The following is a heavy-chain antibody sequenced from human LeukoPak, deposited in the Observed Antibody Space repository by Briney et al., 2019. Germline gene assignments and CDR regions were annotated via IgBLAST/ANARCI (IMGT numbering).Heavy chain of an antibody. Sequence: KSSETLSLTCTVSGGSISSYYWSWIRQSPGKGLEWIGYIYYSGSTNYNPSLKSRVTISVDTSKNQFSLKLSSVTAADTAVYYCARLAAGIVGATPFDYWGQGTLVTVSS. CDR2: IYYSGST. D-gene: IGHD1-26*01. V-gene: IGHV4-59*01. J-gene: IGHJ4*02. CDR1: GGSISSYY. CDR3: ARLAAGIVGATPFDY.